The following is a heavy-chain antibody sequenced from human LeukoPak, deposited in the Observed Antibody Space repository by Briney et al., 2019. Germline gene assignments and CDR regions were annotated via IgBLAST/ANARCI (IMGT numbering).Heavy chain of an antibody. D-gene: IGHD1-26*01. Sequence: ASVKVSCKASGGTFRSYAISWVRQAPGQGLEWMGGIIPIFGTANYAQKFQGRVTITADKSTSTAYMELSSLRSEDTAVYYCARGKDSGSYYGFYWGQGNMVTVSS. CDR2: IIPIFGTA. J-gene: IGHJ4*02. V-gene: IGHV1-69*06. CDR1: GGTFRSYA. CDR3: ARGKDSGSYYGFY.